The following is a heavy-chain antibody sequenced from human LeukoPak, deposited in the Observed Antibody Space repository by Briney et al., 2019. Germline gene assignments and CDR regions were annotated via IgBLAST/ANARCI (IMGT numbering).Heavy chain of an antibody. D-gene: IGHD2-21*02. CDR1: GFTFNNYA. V-gene: IGHV3-30*18. CDR2: ISHDGNNK. CDR3: AKDPPLRVTLPD. J-gene: IGHJ4*02. Sequence: GGSLRLSCEASGFTFNNYAMPWVRQVPGKGLEWVAMISHDGNNKYYADSVKGRFTISRDDSKNTVYLQMYSLRAADTALYYCAKDPPLRVTLPDWGQGTLVTVSS.